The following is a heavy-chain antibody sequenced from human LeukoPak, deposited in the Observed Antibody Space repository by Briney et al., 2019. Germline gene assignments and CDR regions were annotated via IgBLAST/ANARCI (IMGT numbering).Heavy chain of an antibody. D-gene: IGHD2-15*01. CDR1: GGSITSSGFY. V-gene: IGHV4-39*07. J-gene: IGHJ5*02. Sequence: SETLSLTCTVSGGSITSSGFYWGWIRQPPGKGLEWIGNIYYGGSAYYNPSLKSRVTISVDTSKNQFSLKLSSVTAADTAVYYCAKGERYCIGDICYGNRLEAWGQGTLVTVSS. CDR2: IYYGGSA. CDR3: AKGERYCIGDICYGNRLEA.